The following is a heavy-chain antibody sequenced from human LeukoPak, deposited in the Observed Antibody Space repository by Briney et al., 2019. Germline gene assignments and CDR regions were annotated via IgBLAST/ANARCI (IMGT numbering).Heavy chain of an antibody. D-gene: IGHD6-13*01. CDR2: ISSSGSTI. V-gene: IGHV3-11*04. CDR3: ARDLYSSSWAY. J-gene: IGHJ4*02. CDR1: GFTFSDYY. Sequence: GGSLGLSCAASGFTFSDYYMSWIRQAPGKGLEWVSYISSSGSTIYYADSVKGRFTISRDNAKNSLYLQMNSLRAEDTAVYYCARDLYSSSWAYWGQGTLVTVSS.